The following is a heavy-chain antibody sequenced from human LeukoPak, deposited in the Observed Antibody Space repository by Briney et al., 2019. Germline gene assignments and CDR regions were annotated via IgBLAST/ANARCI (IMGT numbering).Heavy chain of an antibody. CDR2: IVVGSGNT. CDR1: GFTFTSSA. J-gene: IGHJ6*02. CDR3: AATYCSGGSCYYYYGMDV. Sequence: SVKVSCKASGFTFTSSAVQWVRQARGQRLEWIGWIVVGSGNTNYAQKFQERVTITRDMSTSTAYVELSSLRSEDTAVYYCAATYCSGGSCYYYYGMDVWGQGTTVTVSS. V-gene: IGHV1-58*01. D-gene: IGHD2-15*01.